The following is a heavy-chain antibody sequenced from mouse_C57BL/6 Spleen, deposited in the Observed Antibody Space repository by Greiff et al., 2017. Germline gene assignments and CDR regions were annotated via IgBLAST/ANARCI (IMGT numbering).Heavy chain of an antibody. J-gene: IGHJ1*03. D-gene: IGHD1-1*01. CDR3: ARGGYYYGSSPWYCDV. CDR2: ISYDGSN. CDR1: GYSITSGYY. V-gene: IGHV3-6*01. Sequence: EVQLQESGPGLVKPSQSLSLTCSVTGYSITSGYYWNWIRQFPGNKLEWMGYISYDGSNNYNPSLKNRISITRDTAKNQFFLKLNSVTTEDTATYYWARGGYYYGSSPWYCDVWGTGTTVTVSS.